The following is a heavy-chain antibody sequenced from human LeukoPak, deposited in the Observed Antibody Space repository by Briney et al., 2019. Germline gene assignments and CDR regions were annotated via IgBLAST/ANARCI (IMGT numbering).Heavy chain of an antibody. CDR3: ARDQNVDIMTGREY. V-gene: IGHV3-48*03. J-gene: IGHJ4*01. D-gene: IGHD3-9*01. Sequence: AGSLSLSCAASGFTISSYELNWLRQAPGKGLEWVSYISSSGSTIYYADPVKGRFTISRDNATNYLYLQINSLRAEATSSYYCARDQNVDIMTGREYSGARALVTVSP. CDR1: GFTISSYE. CDR2: ISSSGSTI.